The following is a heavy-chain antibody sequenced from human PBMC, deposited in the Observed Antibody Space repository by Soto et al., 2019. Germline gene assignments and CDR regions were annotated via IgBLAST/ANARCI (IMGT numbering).Heavy chain of an antibody. V-gene: IGHV3-15*07. CDR3: TTVGSGGCAPRPYYYGMDV. Sequence: EVQLVESGGGLVKPGGSLRLSCAASGFTFSNAWMNWVRQAPGKGLEWVGRIKSKTDGGTTDYAAPVKGRFTISRDDSHNTLYLQMNSLKTEDTAVYYCTTVGSGGCAPRPYYYGMDVWGQGTTVTVSS. J-gene: IGHJ6*02. CDR1: GFTFSNAW. D-gene: IGHD3-10*01. CDR2: IKSKTDGGTT.